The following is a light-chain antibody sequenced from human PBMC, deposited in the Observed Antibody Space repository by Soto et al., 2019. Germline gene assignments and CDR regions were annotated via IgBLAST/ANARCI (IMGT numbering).Light chain of an antibody. Sequence: QSVLTQPPSASGSPGQSVTISCTGTSSDVGAYKYVSWYQQYPGKAPKLMIYEVSKRPSGVPARFSGSKSGNTASLTVSGLQSEDEADYYCTSYVGSDTWVFGGGTQVTVL. CDR3: TSYVGSDTWV. CDR2: EVS. V-gene: IGLV2-8*01. CDR1: SSDVGAYKY. J-gene: IGLJ3*02.